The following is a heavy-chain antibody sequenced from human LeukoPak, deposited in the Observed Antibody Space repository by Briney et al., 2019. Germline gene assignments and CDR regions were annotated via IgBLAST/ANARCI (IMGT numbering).Heavy chain of an antibody. V-gene: IGHV4-34*01. CDR1: GGSFSGYY. D-gene: IGHD1-20*01. CDR2: INHSGST. Sequence: SETLSLTCAVYGGSFSGYYWSWIRQPPGKGLEWIGEINHSGSTNYNPPLKSRVTISVDTSKNQFSLKLSSVTAADTAVYYCAREVVGGYNWKIRDRYMDVWGKGTTVTVSS. J-gene: IGHJ6*03. CDR3: AREVVGGYNWKIRDRYMDV.